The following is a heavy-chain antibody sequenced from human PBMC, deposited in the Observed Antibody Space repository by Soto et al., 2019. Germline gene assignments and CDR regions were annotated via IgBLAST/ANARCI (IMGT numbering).Heavy chain of an antibody. D-gene: IGHD3-10*01. V-gene: IGHV3-15*01. J-gene: IGHJ4*01. CDR1: GFTFNKAW. CDR2: INSQSDGGAT. Sequence: EVQLVESGGGLVEPGGSLRLSCSASGFTFNKAWMSWVRQAPGKGLEWVGRINSQSDGGATDYAAPVKGRITISRDDSKNTPYRQMGTMKIKDTAVYYCTPHPIYETGSPRPSYWGNGTLVTVCS. CDR3: TPHPIYETGSPRPSY.